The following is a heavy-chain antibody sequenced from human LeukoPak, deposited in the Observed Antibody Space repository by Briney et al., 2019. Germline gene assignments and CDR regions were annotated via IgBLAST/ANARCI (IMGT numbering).Heavy chain of an antibody. V-gene: IGHV3-48*04. CDR3: ARDNWVDC. CDR1: GIIFTGHS. J-gene: IGHJ5*01. CDR2: IDTSSTTM. Sequence: GGSLRLSCSASGIIFTGHSMTWVRQAPGKGLEWVSFIDTSSTTMYYTDSVKGRFTISRDNAKNSLYLQMNSLKVEDTAIYYCARDNWVDCWGQGTLVTVSS.